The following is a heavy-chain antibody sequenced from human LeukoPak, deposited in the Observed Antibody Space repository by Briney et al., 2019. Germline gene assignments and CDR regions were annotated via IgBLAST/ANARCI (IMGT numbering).Heavy chain of an antibody. CDR3: ARDSFGRDGYNYFDY. V-gene: IGHV4-39*07. CDR2: IYYSGST. Sequence: SETLSLTCTVSGGSFSSSSYYWGWIRQPQGKGLVGIGSIYYSGSTYYNPSLKSRVTISVDTYKNQFSLKLSSVTAADTAVYYCARDSFGRDGYNYFDYRGQGTLVTVSS. CDR1: GGSFSSSSYY. J-gene: IGHJ4*02. D-gene: IGHD5-24*01.